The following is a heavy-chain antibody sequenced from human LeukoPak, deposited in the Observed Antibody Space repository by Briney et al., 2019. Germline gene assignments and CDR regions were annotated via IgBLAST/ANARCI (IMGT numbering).Heavy chain of an antibody. CDR1: GGSISSYY. D-gene: IGHD5-24*01. Sequence: SETLSLTCTVSGGSISSYYWSWIRQPPGKGLEWIGYIYYSGSTNYNPSLKSRVTISVDTSKNQFSLKLSSVTAADTAVYYCARDREGWLQFRGFDYWGQGTLVTVSS. V-gene: IGHV4-59*12. CDR3: ARDREGWLQFRGFDY. CDR2: IYYSGST. J-gene: IGHJ4*02.